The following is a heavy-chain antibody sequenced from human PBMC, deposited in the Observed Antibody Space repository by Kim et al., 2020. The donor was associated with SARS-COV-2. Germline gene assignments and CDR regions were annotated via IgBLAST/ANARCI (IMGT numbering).Heavy chain of an antibody. CDR3: ACDPLKNPVPLGYYYYYGMDV. J-gene: IGHJ6*02. Sequence: SETLSLTCTVSGGSISSGGYYWSWIRQHPGKGLEWTGYIYYSGSTYYNPSLKSRVTMSVDTSKNQFSLKLSSVTAADTAVYYCACDPLKNPVPLGYYYYYGMDVWGQGTTVTVSS. CDR1: GGSISSGGYY. CDR2: IYYSGST. V-gene: IGHV4-31*03.